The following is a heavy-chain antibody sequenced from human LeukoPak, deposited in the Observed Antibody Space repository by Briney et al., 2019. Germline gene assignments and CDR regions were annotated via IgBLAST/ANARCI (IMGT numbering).Heavy chain of an antibody. Sequence: GGSLRLSCAASGFTFSSYGMHWVRQAPGKGLEWVAVISYDGSNKYYADSVKGRFTISRDNSKNTLYLQMNSLRAEDTAVYYCAKGRGGRIAAAGRLVDYWGQGTLVTVSS. D-gene: IGHD6-13*01. CDR1: GFTFSSYG. CDR3: AKGRGGRIAAAGRLVDY. V-gene: IGHV3-30*18. J-gene: IGHJ4*02. CDR2: ISYDGSNK.